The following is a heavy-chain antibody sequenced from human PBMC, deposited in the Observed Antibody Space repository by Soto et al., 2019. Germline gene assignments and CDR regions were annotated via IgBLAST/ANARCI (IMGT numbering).Heavy chain of an antibody. CDR2: ISGSAGT. J-gene: IGHJ4*02. CDR3: AKEKDYDFNWGSDRFTSHY. D-gene: IGHD3-16*02. V-gene: IGHV3-23*01. Sequence: EGSLRLSCTASGFTFRTYAMTWFRQAPGKVLEWVSAISGSAGTFYATSVKGRFTISRDNSRSTVYLQMHSLRDEDSAIYYCAKEKDYDFNWGSDRFTSHYWGRGTRVTVSS. CDR1: GFTFRTYA.